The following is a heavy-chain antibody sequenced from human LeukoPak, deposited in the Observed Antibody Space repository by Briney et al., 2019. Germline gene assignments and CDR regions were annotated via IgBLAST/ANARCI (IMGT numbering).Heavy chain of an antibody. Sequence: GGSLRLSCAASGFTFSSYAMSWVRQAPGKGLEWVSGIIDNGYITYYANSVRGGFTISRDNSKNTLFLQMNSLRAEDTAVYYCAKLGGQEVHNYYVAVWGKGTTVAVSS. J-gene: IGHJ6*03. CDR3: AKLGGQEVHNYYVAV. CDR1: GFTFSSYA. V-gene: IGHV3-23*01. D-gene: IGHD3-16*01. CDR2: IIDNGYIT.